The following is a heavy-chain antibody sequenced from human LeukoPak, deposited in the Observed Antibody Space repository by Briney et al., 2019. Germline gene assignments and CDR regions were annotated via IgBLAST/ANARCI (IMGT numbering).Heavy chain of an antibody. J-gene: IGHJ6*02. CDR1: GFTFSSSW. CDR3: ARAWTRVVSYYYYGMDV. D-gene: IGHD2-2*01. CDR2: ISYDGSNK. Sequence: RAGGSLRLSCSASGFTFSSSWMSWVRQAPGKGLEWVAVISYDGSNKYYADSVKGRFTISRDNSKNTLYLQMNSLRAEDTAVYYCARAWTRVVSYYYYGMDVWGQGTTVTVSS. V-gene: IGHV3-30-3*01.